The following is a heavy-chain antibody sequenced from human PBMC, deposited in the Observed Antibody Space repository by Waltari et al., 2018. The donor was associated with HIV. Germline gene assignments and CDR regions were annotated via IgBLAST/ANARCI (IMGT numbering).Heavy chain of an antibody. D-gene: IGHD6-6*01. CDR3: ARPKRCSSSSWNYFDY. CDR2: IYPGHSDT. V-gene: IGHV5-51*03. CDR1: GYSFTSYW. Sequence: EVQLVQSGAEVKKPGESLKISCKGSGYSFTSYWIGWGRQMPGKGLAWMGIIYPGHSDTSSSPSFQGQVTISADKSISTAYLQWSSLKASDTAMYYCARPKRCSSSSWNYFDYWGQGTLVTVSS. J-gene: IGHJ4*02.